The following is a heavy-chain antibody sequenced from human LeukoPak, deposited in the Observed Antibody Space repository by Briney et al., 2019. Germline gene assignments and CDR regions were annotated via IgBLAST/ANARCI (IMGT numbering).Heavy chain of an antibody. CDR2: IKYDGSRT. Sequence: GGSLRLSCVVSGMTFDRHGMHWVRQTPGKGLEWLAFIKYDGSRTDYEDSVQGRFTVSRDNSKNTLYLEMNSLRAEDTAIYYCVKDTIFTVDPFDYWGQGSLVTVSS. D-gene: IGHD3-3*01. CDR1: GMTFDRHG. V-gene: IGHV3-30*02. CDR3: VKDTIFTVDPFDY. J-gene: IGHJ4*02.